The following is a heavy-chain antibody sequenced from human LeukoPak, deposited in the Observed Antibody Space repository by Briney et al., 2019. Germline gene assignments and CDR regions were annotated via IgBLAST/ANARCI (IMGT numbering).Heavy chain of an antibody. Sequence: ASVKVSCKASGYTFTGYYMHWVRQAPGQGLEWMGWISAYNGNTHYAQKVQDRVTMTTDTSTSTAYMELRSLRSDDTAVYYCAREGGPTGGAQDYWGQGTLVAVSS. J-gene: IGHJ4*02. D-gene: IGHD1-1*01. V-gene: IGHV1-18*04. CDR3: AREGGPTGGAQDY. CDR2: ISAYNGNT. CDR1: GYTFTGYY.